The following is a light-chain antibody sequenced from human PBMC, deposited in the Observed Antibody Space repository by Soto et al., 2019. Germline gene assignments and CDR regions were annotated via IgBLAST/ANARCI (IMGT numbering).Light chain of an antibody. CDR1: SSNIGADCD. CDR2: GNT. J-gene: IGLJ2*01. CDR3: HSYDTSLSGTVV. V-gene: IGLV1-40*01. Sequence: QSVLTQPPSVSGAPGQRVTMSCTGSSSNIGADCDVHWYQHLPGTAPKLLIYGNTNRPSGVPDRFSGSKSGTSASLAITVLQSEAEADYYYHSYDTSLSGTVVFGGGTKLTVL.